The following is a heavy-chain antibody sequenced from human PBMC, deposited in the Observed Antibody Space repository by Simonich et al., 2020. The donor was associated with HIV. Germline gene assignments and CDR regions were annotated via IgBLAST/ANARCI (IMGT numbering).Heavy chain of an antibody. CDR1: GFTFSSYS. CDR2: ISRSSSYI. CDR3: ARDQVASIAVAFDY. V-gene: IGHV3-21*01. J-gene: IGHJ4*02. Sequence: EVQLVESGGGLVKPGGSLRLSCAASGFTFSSYSMNWVRQAPGKGLGGCSSISRSSSYIYYADSVKGRFTISRDNAKNSLYLQMNSLRAEDTAVYYCARDQVASIAVAFDYWGQGTLVTVSS. D-gene: IGHD6-19*01.